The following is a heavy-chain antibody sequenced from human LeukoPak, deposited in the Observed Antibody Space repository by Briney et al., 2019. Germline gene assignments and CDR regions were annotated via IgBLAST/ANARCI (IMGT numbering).Heavy chain of an antibody. J-gene: IGHJ2*01. CDR1: GFTFSTHG. V-gene: IGHV3-48*01. CDR2: ISPRSATI. CDR3: ARVRGPTVTTWYSDL. D-gene: IGHD4-17*01. Sequence: QPGGSLRLSCGASGFTFSTHGMIWVRQAPGKGLEWVSYISPRSATIYYADSVKGRFTISRDDARNSLFLQMHSLRAGDTAVYYCARVRGPTVTTWYSDLWGRGTLVTVPS.